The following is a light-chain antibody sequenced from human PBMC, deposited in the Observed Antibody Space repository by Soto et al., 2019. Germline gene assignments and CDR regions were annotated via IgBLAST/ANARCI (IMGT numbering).Light chain of an antibody. V-gene: IGKV1-33*01. Sequence: IQMTQSPSSLSASVGDRVTITCQATQDIRKYLNWYQQKPGKVPKLLIYDASSLETGVPSRFSGSGSGTDFTLTISSLQPEDFATYYCQQYDNLPLIFGQGTRLEIK. CDR3: QQYDNLPLI. J-gene: IGKJ5*01. CDR2: DAS. CDR1: QDIRKY.